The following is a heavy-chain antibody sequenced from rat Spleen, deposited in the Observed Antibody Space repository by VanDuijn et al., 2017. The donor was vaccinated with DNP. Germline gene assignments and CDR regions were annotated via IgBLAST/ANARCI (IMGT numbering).Heavy chain of an antibody. D-gene: IGHD1-11*01. Sequence: EVQLVESGGGLVQPGRSLKLSCAASGFTFSNYYMAWVRQAPTKGLELVTYISSGGGAIYYRDSVRGRFTISSDYAKGTLYLQMERLRSEDTAAYYCAKGPNYGGWSDYFDYWGQGVMVTVSS. CDR2: ISSGGGAI. J-gene: IGHJ2*01. CDR3: AKGPNYGGWSDYFDY. V-gene: IGHV5-27*01. CDR1: GFTFSNYY.